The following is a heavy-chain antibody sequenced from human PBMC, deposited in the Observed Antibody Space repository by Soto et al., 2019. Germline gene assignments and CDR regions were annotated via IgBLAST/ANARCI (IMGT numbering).Heavy chain of an antibody. CDR3: ARSGYSYGPNPLLY. D-gene: IGHD5-18*01. J-gene: IGHJ4*02. V-gene: IGHV4-31*03. CDR2: IYYSGST. CDR1: GGSISSGGYY. Sequence: SETLSLTCTVSGGSISSGGYYWSWIRQQTGKGLEWIGYIYYSGSTYYNPSLKSRVTISVDTSKNQFSLKLSSVTAADTAVYYCARSGYSYGPNPLLYWGQGTLVTVS.